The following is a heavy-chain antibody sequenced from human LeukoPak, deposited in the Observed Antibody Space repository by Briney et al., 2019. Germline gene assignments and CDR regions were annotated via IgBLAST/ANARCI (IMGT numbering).Heavy chain of an antibody. CDR1: GFTFSNAW. J-gene: IGHJ4*02. CDR2: IKSKTDGGTT. CDR3: TTDPFVVVTAIEGYFDH. D-gene: IGHD2-21*02. V-gene: IGHV3-15*01. Sequence: PGGSLRLSCAASGFTFSNAWMSWVRQAPGKGLEWVGRIKSKTDGGTTDYAAPVKGRFTISRDDSKNTLYLQMNSLKTEDTAVYYCTTDPFVVVTAIEGYFDHWGQGTLVTVSS.